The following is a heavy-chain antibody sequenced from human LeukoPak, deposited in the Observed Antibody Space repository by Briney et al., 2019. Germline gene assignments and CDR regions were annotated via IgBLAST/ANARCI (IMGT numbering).Heavy chain of an antibody. D-gene: IGHD3-10*01. CDR3: ARVVPDYYGSGSYSPGAFDI. J-gene: IGHJ3*02. CDR2: INWNGGST. Sequence: GGSLRLSCAASGFTFDDYGMSWVRQAPGKGLEWVSGINWNGGSTGYADSVKGRFTISRDNAKNSLYLQMNSLRAEDTALYHCARVVPDYYGSGSYSPGAFDIWGQGTMVTVSS. V-gene: IGHV3-20*01. CDR1: GFTFDDYG.